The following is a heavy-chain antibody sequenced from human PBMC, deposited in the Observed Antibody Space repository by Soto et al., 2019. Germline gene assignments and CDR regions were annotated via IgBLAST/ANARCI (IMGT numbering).Heavy chain of an antibody. CDR3: ARDLGYSYGRCLDY. J-gene: IGHJ4*02. CDR2: INSDERST. V-gene: IGHV3-74*01. Sequence: WWSLILSCGASGFTFSTYNMHWVRQGPGKGLMWISRINSDERSTRYADTVKSRVTISRDNAKNTLYLQMNSLRVEDTAIYYCARDLGYSYGRCLDYWGQGP. CDR1: GFTFSTYN. D-gene: IGHD5-18*01.